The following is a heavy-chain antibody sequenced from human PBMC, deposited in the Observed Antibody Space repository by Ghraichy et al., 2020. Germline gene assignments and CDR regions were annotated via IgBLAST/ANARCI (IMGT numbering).Heavy chain of an antibody. D-gene: IGHD2-2*01. CDR2: ISGSGGST. Sequence: GGSLRLSCAASGFTFSSYAMSWVRQAPGKGLEWVSAISGSGGSTYYADSVKGRFTISRDNSKNTLYLQMNSLRAEDTAVYYCAKSGGERTSSTSCYCDAFDIWGQGTMVTVSS. CDR1: GFTFSSYA. V-gene: IGHV3-23*01. CDR3: AKSGGERTSSTSCYCDAFDI. J-gene: IGHJ3*02.